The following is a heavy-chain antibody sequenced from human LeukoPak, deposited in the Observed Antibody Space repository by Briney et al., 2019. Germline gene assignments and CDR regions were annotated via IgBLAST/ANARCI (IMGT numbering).Heavy chain of an antibody. Sequence: SETLSLTCAVSGGSILTTNWWSWVRQPPGKGLEWIGEVHLSGGSNYNPSLKSRVNMSIDKSKNQLSLELTSVTAADTAIYYCTRESGAFSPFGFWGQGTLVTVSS. V-gene: IGHV4-4*02. CDR1: GGSILTTNW. CDR3: TRESGAFSPFGF. D-gene: IGHD1-26*01. J-gene: IGHJ4*02. CDR2: VHLSGGS.